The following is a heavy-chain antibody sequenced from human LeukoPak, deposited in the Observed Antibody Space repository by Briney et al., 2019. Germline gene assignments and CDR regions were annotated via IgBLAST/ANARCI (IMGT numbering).Heavy chain of an antibody. V-gene: IGHV4-59*01. D-gene: IGHD5-18*01. CDR3: ARGAGLRLMGYSYGDTRYYFDY. Sequence: SETLSLTCTVTGGSISNFYWNWIRQPPGKGLEWIGHVYYSGNTNYNPSLKSRVTISVDTSKNQFSLKLTSVTAADTAVYYCARGAGLRLMGYSYGDTRYYFDYWGQGTLVTVSS. J-gene: IGHJ4*02. CDR2: VYYSGNT. CDR1: GGSISNFY.